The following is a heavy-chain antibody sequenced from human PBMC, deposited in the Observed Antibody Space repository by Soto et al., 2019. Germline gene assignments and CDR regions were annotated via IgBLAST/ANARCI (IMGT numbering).Heavy chain of an antibody. CDR3: ARGRSTSWFSDY. CDR1: GYTFTSYD. J-gene: IGHJ4*02. CDR2: MNPNSGNT. D-gene: IGHD6-13*01. Sequence: QVQLVQSGAEVKKPGASVKVSCKASGYTFTSYDINWVRQATGHGLEWMGWMNPNSGNTGYAQNLQGRVTMTRNTSPSTSYMELSSLSSDDTAVYYCARGRSTSWFSDYWGLGTLVTVSS. V-gene: IGHV1-8*01.